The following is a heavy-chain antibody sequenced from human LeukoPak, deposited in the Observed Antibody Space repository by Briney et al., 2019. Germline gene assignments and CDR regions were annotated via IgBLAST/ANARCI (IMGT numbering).Heavy chain of an antibody. CDR3: AREPASGVIY. CDR2: IYATGST. Sequence: SETLSLTCTVSGGSISSGSYYWTWIRQPAGKGLEWIGRIYATGSTNYNPSLKSRVTISVDTSKNQFSLELSSVTAADTAVYYCAREPASGVIYWGQGTLVTVSS. J-gene: IGHJ4*02. V-gene: IGHV4-61*02. CDR1: GGSISSGSYY. D-gene: IGHD3-10*01.